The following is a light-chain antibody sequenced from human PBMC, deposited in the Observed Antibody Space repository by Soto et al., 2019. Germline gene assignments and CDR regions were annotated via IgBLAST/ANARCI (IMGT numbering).Light chain of an antibody. CDR2: DAS. V-gene: IGKV3-20*01. CDR1: QTVRNNY. Sequence: EFVLTQSPGTLSLSPGERATLSCRASQTVRNNYLAWYQQKPGQAPRLLIYDASSRATGIPDRFRGGGSGTDFTLTISGLEPEDFAVFYCQQYGSSITFGQGTRLEIK. J-gene: IGKJ5*01. CDR3: QQYGSSIT.